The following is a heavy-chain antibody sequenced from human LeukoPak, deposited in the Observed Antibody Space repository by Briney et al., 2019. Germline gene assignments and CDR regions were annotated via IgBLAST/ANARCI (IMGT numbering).Heavy chain of an antibody. D-gene: IGHD5-24*01. Sequence: AGGSLRLSCAASGFTFSSYGMSWVRQAPGKGLEWVSAISGSGGSTYYADSVKGRFTISRDNARMYLQIHSLRVEDTAIYYCARAWPMATYWFFDLWGRGTLVTVSS. V-gene: IGHV3-23*01. CDR3: ARAWPMATYWFFDL. CDR1: GFTFSSYG. J-gene: IGHJ2*01. CDR2: ISGSGGST.